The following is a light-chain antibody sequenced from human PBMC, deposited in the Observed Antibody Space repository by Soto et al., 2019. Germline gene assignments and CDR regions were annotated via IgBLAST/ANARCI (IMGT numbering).Light chain of an antibody. Sequence: EIVMTQSPATLSVSPGERATLSCRASQSVSSNLAWYQHKPGQAPRLLIYGASSRATGIPDRFSGSGSGTDFTLTISRLEPEDFAVYYCHHYGGSPITFGQGTRLEI. CDR3: HHYGGSPIT. CDR2: GAS. J-gene: IGKJ5*01. CDR1: QSVSSN. V-gene: IGKV3-20*01.